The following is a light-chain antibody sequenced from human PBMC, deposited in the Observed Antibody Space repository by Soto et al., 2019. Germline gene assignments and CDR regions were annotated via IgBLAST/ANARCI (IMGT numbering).Light chain of an antibody. CDR3: QQRSNWLA. CDR1: QSVSSY. V-gene: IGKV3-11*01. CDR2: DAS. Sequence: EIVLTQSPATLSLSPGERATLSCRASQSVSSYLAWYQQKHGQAPRLLIDDASNSTTGIPARFSGSGSGTYFTLISSRLDPEYFADYYCQQRSNWLAFGGGTKVEIK. J-gene: IGKJ4*01.